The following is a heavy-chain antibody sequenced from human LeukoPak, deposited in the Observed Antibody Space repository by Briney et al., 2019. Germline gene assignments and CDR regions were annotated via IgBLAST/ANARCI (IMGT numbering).Heavy chain of an antibody. CDR1: GFTFSSYS. Sequence: PGGSLRLSCAASGFTFSSYSMNWVRQAPGKGLEWVSSISSSSSYIYYADSVKGRFTISRDSAKNSLYLQMNGLRAEDTAVYYCARDQRDFWSGPRRAYNWFDPWGQGTLVTVSS. J-gene: IGHJ5*02. CDR2: ISSSSSYI. V-gene: IGHV3-21*01. D-gene: IGHD3-3*01. CDR3: ARDQRDFWSGPRRAYNWFDP.